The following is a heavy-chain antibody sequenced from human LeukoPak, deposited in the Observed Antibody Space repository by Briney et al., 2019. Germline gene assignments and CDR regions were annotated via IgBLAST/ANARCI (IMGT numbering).Heavy chain of an antibody. J-gene: IGHJ4*02. Sequence: GGSLRLPCAASGFTFSSYGMSWVRQAPGQGLEWVSAISTSGESTYYADSVKGHFTISRDNSKNTLYLQMNSLRAEDTAIYFCAKGSGNGYGSGPFDYWGQGTLVTVSS. CDR1: GFTFSSYG. CDR3: AKGSGNGYGSGPFDY. V-gene: IGHV3-23*01. CDR2: ISTSGEST. D-gene: IGHD3-10*01.